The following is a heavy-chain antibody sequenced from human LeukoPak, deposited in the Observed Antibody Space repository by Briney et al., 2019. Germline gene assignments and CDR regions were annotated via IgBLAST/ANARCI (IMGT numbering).Heavy chain of an antibody. CDR3: AKGFLDFDS. Sequence: GGSLRLSCAASGFXFSSYAIHWVRQAPGKGLEWVALIWYDGSNTYYADSVKGRFTISRDDSKNTVYLQMNSLRAEDTALYYCAKGFLDFDSWGQGTLVIVSS. CDR2: IWYDGSNT. V-gene: IGHV3-33*08. D-gene: IGHD3-3*01. CDR1: GFXFSSYA. J-gene: IGHJ4*02.